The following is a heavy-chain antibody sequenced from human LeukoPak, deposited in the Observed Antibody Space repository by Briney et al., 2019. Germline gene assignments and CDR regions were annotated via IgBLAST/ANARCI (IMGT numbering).Heavy chain of an antibody. CDR1: GGSISSYY. J-gene: IGHJ4*02. Sequence: SETLSLTCTVSGGSISSYYWSWIRQPAGKGLEWIGRIYTSGSTNYNPSLKSRVTMSVDTSKNQFSLKLSSVTAADTAVYYCARDSSGWGDYYFDYWGQGTLVTVSS. D-gene: IGHD6-19*01. V-gene: IGHV4-4*07. CDR2: IYTSGST. CDR3: ARDSSGWGDYYFDY.